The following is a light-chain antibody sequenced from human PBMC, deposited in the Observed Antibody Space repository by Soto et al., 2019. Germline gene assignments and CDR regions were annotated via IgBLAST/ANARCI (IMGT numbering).Light chain of an antibody. V-gene: IGKV3-15*01. CDR3: QQYNNWPWT. CDR1: QSVSTS. Sequence: EIVMTQSPATLSVSPGERAILSCRASQSVSTSLAWYQQMPGQAPRLLISGASNRATGIPTRFSGSGSGTEFTLTISSLQSEDFAVYYCQQYNNWPWTFGQGTKVDIK. J-gene: IGKJ1*01. CDR2: GAS.